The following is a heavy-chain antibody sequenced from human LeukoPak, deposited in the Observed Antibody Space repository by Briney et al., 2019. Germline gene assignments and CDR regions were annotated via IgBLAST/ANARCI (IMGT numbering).Heavy chain of an antibody. CDR1: GGTFSSYA. Sequence: ASVKVSCKASGGTFSSYAISWVRQAPGQGLEWMGRIIPIFGTANYAQKFQGRVTITTDESTSTAYMELSSLRSEDTAVYYCASGITMVRGVIPNVDYWGQGTLVTASS. CDR3: ASGITMVRGVIPNVDY. D-gene: IGHD3-10*01. V-gene: IGHV1-69*05. J-gene: IGHJ4*02. CDR2: IIPIFGTA.